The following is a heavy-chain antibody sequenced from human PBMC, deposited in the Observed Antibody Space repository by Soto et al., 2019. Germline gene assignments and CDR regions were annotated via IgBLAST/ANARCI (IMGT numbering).Heavy chain of an antibody. CDR2: ISYDGSSN. CDR3: AKDSRIVVVTAPYDY. D-gene: IGHD2-21*02. V-gene: IGHV3-30*18. CDR1: GFTFSSYG. Sequence: QVQLVESGGGVVQPGRSLRLSCAASGFTFSSYGMHWVRQGPGKGLERVAVISYDGSSNYYADSVKGRFTISRDNSKNTVYLQMNSLRAEDTAVYYCAKDSRIVVVTAPYDYWGQGTLVTVSS. J-gene: IGHJ4*02.